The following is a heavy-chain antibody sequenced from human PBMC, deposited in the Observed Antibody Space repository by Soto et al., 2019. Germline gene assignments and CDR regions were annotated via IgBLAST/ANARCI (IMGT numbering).Heavy chain of an antibody. Sequence: GGSLRLSCSASGFTFSSYAMILVRQAPGKGLEWVSAISGSGGSTYYADSVKGRFTISRDRSKNTLYLQMSSLRAEDTALYYCAKNQERELPRVIDFWGQGTLVTVSS. V-gene: IGHV3-23*01. D-gene: IGHD1-7*01. CDR2: ISGSGGST. CDR1: GFTFSSYA. CDR3: AKNQERELPRVIDF. J-gene: IGHJ4*02.